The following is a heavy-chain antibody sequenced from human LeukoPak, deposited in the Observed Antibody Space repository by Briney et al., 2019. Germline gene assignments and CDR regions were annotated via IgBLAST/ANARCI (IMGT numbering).Heavy chain of an antibody. V-gene: IGHV3-7*03. CDR2: IKQDGSEK. J-gene: IGHJ4*02. CDR3: TREGTVVGATEPGDCYFDY. CDR1: GFTFSSYW. Sequence: GGSLRLSCAASGFTFSSYWMSWVRQAPGKGLEWVANIKQDGSEKYYVDSVKGRFTISRDNAKNSLYLQMNSLKTEDTAVYYCTREGTVVGATEPGDCYFDYWGQGTLVTVSS. D-gene: IGHD1-26*01.